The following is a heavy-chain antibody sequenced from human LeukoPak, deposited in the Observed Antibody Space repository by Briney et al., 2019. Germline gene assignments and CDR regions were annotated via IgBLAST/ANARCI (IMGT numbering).Heavy chain of an antibody. J-gene: IGHJ4*02. CDR3: AKDEAYSGSYFDY. CDR2: IYSGGST. Sequence: PGGSLRLSCAASGFTVSSNDMSWVRQAPGKGLECISVIYSGGSTDYADSVKGRLTISRDNSKNTLYLQMNSLRAEDTAVYYCAKDEAYSGSYFDYWGQGTLVTVSS. CDR1: GFTVSSND. D-gene: IGHD1-26*01. V-gene: IGHV3-53*01.